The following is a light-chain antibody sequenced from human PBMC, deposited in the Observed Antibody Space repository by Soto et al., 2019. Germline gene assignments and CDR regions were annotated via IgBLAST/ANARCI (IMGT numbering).Light chain of an antibody. V-gene: IGLV1-44*01. CDR1: SSNIGSNT. J-gene: IGLJ1*01. CDR3: AAWDDSLNGRV. Sequence: QSVLTQPPSASGTPGQRVTISCSGSSSNIGSNTVNWYQQLPGTAPKLLIYSNNQRPSGVPDRFSGSKFGTSASLAISGLQSEDEADYYCAAWDDSLNGRVFGTGTKLTVL. CDR2: SNN.